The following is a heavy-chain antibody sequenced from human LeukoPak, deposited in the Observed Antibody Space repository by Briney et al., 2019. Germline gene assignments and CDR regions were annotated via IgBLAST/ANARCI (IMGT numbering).Heavy chain of an antibody. J-gene: IGHJ3*02. D-gene: IGHD5-12*01. CDR3: AREGEDSGFTMGAFDI. CDR1: GGTFSSYA. Sequence: SVKVSCKASGGTFSSYAISWVRQAPGQGLEWMGGIIPIFGTANYAQKFQGRVTITADESTSTAYMELSSLRPEDTAVYYCAREGEDSGFTMGAFDIWGQGTMVTVSS. CDR2: IIPIFGTA. V-gene: IGHV1-69*13.